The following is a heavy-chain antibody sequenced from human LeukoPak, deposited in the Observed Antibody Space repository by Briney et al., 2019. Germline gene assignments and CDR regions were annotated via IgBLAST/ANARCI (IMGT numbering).Heavy chain of an antibody. J-gene: IGHJ5*02. V-gene: IGHV1-8*01. D-gene: IGHD3-9*01. CDR1: GYTFTSYD. CDR3: ARGLGGRYFDWLRRGNWFDP. Sequence: ASVKVSCKASGYTFTSYDINWVRQATGQGLEWMGWMNPNSGNTGYAQKFRGRVTMTRNTSISTAYMELSSLRSEDTAVYYCARGLGGRYFDWLRRGNWFDPWGQGTLVTVSS. CDR2: MNPNSGNT.